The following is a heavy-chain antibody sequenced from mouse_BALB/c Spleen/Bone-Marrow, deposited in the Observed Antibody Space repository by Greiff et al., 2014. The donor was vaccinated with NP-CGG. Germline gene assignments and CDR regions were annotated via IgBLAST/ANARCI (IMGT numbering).Heavy chain of an antibody. J-gene: IGHJ2*01. CDR1: GYTFSDTW. V-gene: IGHV1-7*01. CDR3: ARDY. CDR2: INPSTGYA. Sequence: QVQLKQSGPELAKPWASVKMSCKASGYTFSDTWVPWIKQRPGQGLEWIGYINPSTGYAEYNQNFKDKATLTVDKSSSTAYMQLSSLTSEDSAVYYCARDYWGQGTTLTVSS.